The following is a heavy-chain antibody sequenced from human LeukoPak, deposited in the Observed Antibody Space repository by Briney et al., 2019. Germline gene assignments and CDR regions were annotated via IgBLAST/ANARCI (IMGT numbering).Heavy chain of an antibody. J-gene: IGHJ4*02. D-gene: IGHD1-26*01. Sequence: GGSLRLSRAASGFTFSTFGMNWVRQAPGKGLEWVAYISSTSSDIYYADSVTGRFTVSRDNARNSLSLQMNSLRDEDTAVYYCARDLHSGAYTFDYWGQGTLVTVSS. CDR2: ISSTSSDI. CDR1: GFTFSTFG. CDR3: ARDLHSGAYTFDY. V-gene: IGHV3-48*02.